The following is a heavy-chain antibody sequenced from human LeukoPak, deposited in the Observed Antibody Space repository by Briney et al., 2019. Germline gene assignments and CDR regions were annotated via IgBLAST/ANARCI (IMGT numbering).Heavy chain of an antibody. CDR2: ISYDGSIN. J-gene: IGHJ4*02. V-gene: IGHV3-30-3*01. CDR3: ARDRRYCGGGSCYFDYFFDY. D-gene: IGHD2-15*01. CDR1: GFTFNSYA. Sequence: PGGSLRLSCAASGFTFNSYAVHWVRQAPGKGLEWVAVISYDGSINFYAASVKGRFTISRDNSKNTLYLQMNSLRAEDSALYFCARDRRYCGGGSCYFDYFFDYWGQGTLVTVSS.